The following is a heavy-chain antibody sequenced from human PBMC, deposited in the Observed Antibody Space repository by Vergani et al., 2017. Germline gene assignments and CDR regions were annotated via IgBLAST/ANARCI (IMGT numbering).Heavy chain of an antibody. CDR3: ARAAAGNYYYYGMDV. D-gene: IGHD6-13*01. J-gene: IGHJ6*02. CDR2: IIPILGIA. V-gene: IGHV1-69*04. Sequence: VQSGDEVKKPGASVKVSCKASGGTFSSYTISWVRQAPGQGLEWMGRIIPILGIANYAQKFQGRVTITADKSTSTAYMELSSLRSEDTAVYYCARAAAGNYYYYGMDVWGQGTTVTVSS. CDR1: GGTFSSYT.